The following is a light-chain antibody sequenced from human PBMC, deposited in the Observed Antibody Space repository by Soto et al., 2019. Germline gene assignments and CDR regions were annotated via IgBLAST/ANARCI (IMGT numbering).Light chain of an antibody. CDR3: SSYTTSNTRQIV. J-gene: IGLJ1*01. CDR1: SSDVGGYNY. V-gene: IGLV2-14*01. CDR2: DVS. Sequence: QSVLTQPASVSGSPGQSITISCTGTSSDVGGYNYVSWYQLHPGKAPKLMIYDVSDRPSGVSNRFSGSKSGNTASLTISGLQAEDEADYYCSSYTTSNTRQIVFGTGTKVTVL.